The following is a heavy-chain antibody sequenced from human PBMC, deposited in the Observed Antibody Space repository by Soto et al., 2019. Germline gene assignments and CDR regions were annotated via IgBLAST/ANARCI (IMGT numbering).Heavy chain of an antibody. CDR1: GGSITSSGYS. V-gene: IGHV4-30-2*01. D-gene: IGHD3-3*01. Sequence: SETLSLTCAVSGGSITSSGYSWNWIRQTPGKGLEWIGYIYRSGTTYYNPSLKSRVTISVVKSKNQFSLTLSSVTAADTAVYYCARGAIAIFGVIPNWLDPLGQGTLVTVSS. CDR2: IYRSGTT. J-gene: IGHJ5*02. CDR3: ARGAIAIFGVIPNWLDP.